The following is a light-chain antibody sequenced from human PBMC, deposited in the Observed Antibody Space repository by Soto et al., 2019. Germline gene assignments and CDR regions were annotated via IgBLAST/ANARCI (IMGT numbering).Light chain of an antibody. CDR1: SSDVGGYNY. Sequence: QSALTQPPSASGSPGQSVTISCTGTSSDVGGYNYVSWYQQYPGKVPKLMVYEVNKRPSGVPDRFSGSKSGNTASLTVSGLQADDEADYYCTSYAGGNNVCGTGTKLTVL. CDR2: EVN. J-gene: IGLJ1*01. V-gene: IGLV2-8*01. CDR3: TSYAGGNNV.